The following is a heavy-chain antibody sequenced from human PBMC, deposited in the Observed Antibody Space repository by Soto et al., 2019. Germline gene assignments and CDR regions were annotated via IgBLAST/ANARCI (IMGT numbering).Heavy chain of an antibody. D-gene: IGHD3-10*01. CDR2: IYYSGST. V-gene: IGHV4-61*08. CDR3: ARSPNYYYYGFDV. Sequence: SETLSLTCTVSGGSVSSGDYFWSWLRQSPGKRLEWIAYIYYSGSTNYNPSLKSRATISVDTSKSQVSLTLTSMTAADAALYYCARSPNYYYYGFDVRGQGTAVTVSS. CDR1: GGSVSSGDYF. J-gene: IGHJ6*02.